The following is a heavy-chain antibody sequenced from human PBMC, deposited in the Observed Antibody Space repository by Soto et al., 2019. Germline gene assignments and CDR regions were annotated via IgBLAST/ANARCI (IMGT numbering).Heavy chain of an antibody. Sequence: GGSLRLSCAASGFTFSSYAMSWVRQAPGKGLEWVSAISGSGGSTYYADSVKGRFTISRDNSKNTLYLQMNSLRAEDTAVYYCAKRGSSGPTYYYYYMDVWGKGTTVTVSS. J-gene: IGHJ6*03. CDR2: ISGSGGST. D-gene: IGHD6-19*01. V-gene: IGHV3-23*01. CDR3: AKRGSSGPTYYYYYMDV. CDR1: GFTFSSYA.